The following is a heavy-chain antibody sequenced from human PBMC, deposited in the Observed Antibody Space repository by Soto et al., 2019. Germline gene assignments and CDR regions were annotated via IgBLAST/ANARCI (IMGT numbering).Heavy chain of an antibody. Sequence: GGSLRLSCAASGFTFSNYGMNYVRQAPGKGLEWVSFISTSSNTIYFADSVKGRFTISRDNAKNSLYLQMNSLRAEDTAVYYCARGFCSGGYCYSPRYFDLWGRGTLVTVSS. J-gene: IGHJ2*01. D-gene: IGHD2-15*01. CDR1: GFTFSNYG. CDR3: ARGFCSGGYCYSPRYFDL. CDR2: ISTSSNTI. V-gene: IGHV3-48*01.